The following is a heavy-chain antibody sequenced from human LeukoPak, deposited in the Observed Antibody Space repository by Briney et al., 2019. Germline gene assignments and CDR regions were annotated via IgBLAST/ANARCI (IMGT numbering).Heavy chain of an antibody. CDR1: GFTFSSYW. CDR3: ARPWWGTGTTPDYYFDY. V-gene: IGHV3-7*01. D-gene: IGHD1-7*01. Sequence: PGGSLRLSCAASGFTFSSYWMSWVRQAPGKGLEWVANIKQDGSEKYYVDSVKGRFTISRDNAKNSLYLQMNSLRAEDTAVYYCARPWWGTGTTPDYYFDYWGQGTLVTVSS. J-gene: IGHJ4*02. CDR2: IKQDGSEK.